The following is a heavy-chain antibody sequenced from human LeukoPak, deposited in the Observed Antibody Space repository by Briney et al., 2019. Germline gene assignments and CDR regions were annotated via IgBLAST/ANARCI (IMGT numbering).Heavy chain of an antibody. D-gene: IGHD5-18*01. CDR1: GGSFNGYY. Sequence: PSETLSLTCALSGGSFNGYYWSWVRHPPGKGLEWIGEINHSGSTNYNPSLKSRVTISVDTSKNQFSLKLTSVTAADTAVYYCARGAILGYSYGPVDYWGQGTLVTVSS. J-gene: IGHJ4*02. CDR3: ARGAILGYSYGPVDY. V-gene: IGHV4-34*01. CDR2: INHSGST.